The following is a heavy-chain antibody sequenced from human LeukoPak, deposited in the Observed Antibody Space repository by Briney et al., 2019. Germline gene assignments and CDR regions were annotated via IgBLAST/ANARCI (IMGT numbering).Heavy chain of an antibody. Sequence: ASVKVSCKASGYTFTSYDINWVRQATGQGLEWMGWMNPNSGNTGYAQKFQGRVTMTRNTSISTAYMELSSLRSEDTAVYNCARGSPVHDIVVALKGALVIWGQGTMVTVSS. J-gene: IGHJ3*02. CDR1: GYTFTSYD. CDR3: ARGSPVHDIVVALKGALVI. V-gene: IGHV1-8*01. CDR2: MNPNSGNT. D-gene: IGHD2-2*01.